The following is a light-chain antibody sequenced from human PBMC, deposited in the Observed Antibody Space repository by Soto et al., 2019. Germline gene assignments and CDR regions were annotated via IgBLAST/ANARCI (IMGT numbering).Light chain of an antibody. Sequence: DIQMTQSPSSVSATVGDSVTITCRASQDISYYLAWIQQKPGKAPQPLIFAATRLQSGVPLRFSGSGSGTDFPLAISSLQPEDFATYYCQQYDSYPLTFGEGTRVEPK. CDR3: QQYDSYPLT. CDR1: QDISYY. V-gene: IGKV1-16*01. CDR2: AAT. J-gene: IGKJ4*01.